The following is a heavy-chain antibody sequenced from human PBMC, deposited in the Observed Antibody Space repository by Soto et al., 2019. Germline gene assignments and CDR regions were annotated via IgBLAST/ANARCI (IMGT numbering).Heavy chain of an antibody. V-gene: IGHV1-18*01. J-gene: IGHJ6*02. CDR2: ISAYKGNT. D-gene: IGHD3-10*01. CDR3: ATYYYGSGSQDYYGMDV. CDR1: GYTFTSYG. Sequence: QVQLVQSGAEVKKPGASLKVSCKASGYTFTSYGISWVRQAPGKGLEWRGWISAYKGNTNYAQKLQGRVTMTTDTSTSTAYMELRSLRSDDTAVYYCATYYYGSGSQDYYGMDVWGQGTTVTVSS.